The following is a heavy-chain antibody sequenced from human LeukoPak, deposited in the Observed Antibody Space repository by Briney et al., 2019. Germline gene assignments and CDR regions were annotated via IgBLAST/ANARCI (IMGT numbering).Heavy chain of an antibody. Sequence: SETLSLTCAVYGGSFSGYYWSWIRQPPGKGLEWIGSIYYSGSTYFNPSLKSRVTISVDKSKTQFSLRLSSVTAADTAVYYCASLIAAAYHYYYMDVWGKGTTVTVSS. CDR1: GGSFSGYY. J-gene: IGHJ6*03. CDR2: IYYSGST. CDR3: ASLIAAAYHYYYMDV. V-gene: IGHV4-34*01. D-gene: IGHD6-13*01.